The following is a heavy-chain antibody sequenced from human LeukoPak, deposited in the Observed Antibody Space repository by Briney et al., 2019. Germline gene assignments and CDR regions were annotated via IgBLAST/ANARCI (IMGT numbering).Heavy chain of an antibody. J-gene: IGHJ4*02. CDR2: IRSSGTTT. V-gene: IGHV3-11*01. CDR3: ARGIGVTGLTAAY. CDR1: GFTFSDYY. D-gene: IGHD2-21*02. Sequence: PGGSLRLSCAASGFTFSDYYMSWIRQAPGKGLEWLSYIRSSGTTTYYADSVVGRFTISRDNAKNSLYLQMNSLRAEDTAVYYYARGIGVTGLTAAYWGQGTLVTVSS.